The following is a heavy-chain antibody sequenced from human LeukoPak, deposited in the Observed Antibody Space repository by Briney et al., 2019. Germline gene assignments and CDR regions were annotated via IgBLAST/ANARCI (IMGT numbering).Heavy chain of an antibody. CDR3: ATVFDY. CDR1: GFTLSSNW. Sequence: GGSLTLSCAVSGFTLSSNWMHWVRQAPGKGLEWVSRMDDEGSGTSYADSVKGRFTISRDNAKNTVYLQMNSLRVEDSAVYYCATVFDYWGQGTLVTVYS. V-gene: IGHV3-74*01. CDR2: MDDEGSGT. J-gene: IGHJ4*02.